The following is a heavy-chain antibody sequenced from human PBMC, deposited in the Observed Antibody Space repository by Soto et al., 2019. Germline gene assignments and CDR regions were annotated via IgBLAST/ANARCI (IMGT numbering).Heavy chain of an antibody. CDR2: INPENGNT. CDR3: ARDILAVGRRANDAFDV. CDR1: GFTFGDNL. D-gene: IGHD2-8*02. V-gene: IGHV1-3*01. J-gene: IGHJ3*01. Sequence: QVQLVQSGAEVRKPGASVTISCWASGFTFGDNLINWVRQVPGQSLEWMVWINPENGNTKYSQTVHGRVTISRHSTASIAYAEVSDLTSDDTAVYYGARDILAVGRRANDAFDVWGQGTMVTVSS.